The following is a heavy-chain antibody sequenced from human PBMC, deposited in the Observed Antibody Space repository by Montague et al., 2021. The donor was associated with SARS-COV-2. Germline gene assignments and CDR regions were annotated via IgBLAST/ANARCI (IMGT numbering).Heavy chain of an antibody. D-gene: IGHD3-3*01. J-gene: IGHJ3*02. CDR3: ARHGLAGITIFGVVTPRGGFDI. Sequence: SETLSLTCAVYGGSFSVYYWSWLRQSPRSGLEWIAEINHSGTANYNPSLKSRVSISVDTPKNQFSLKLSSVTAADTAVYYCARHGLAGITIFGVVTPRGGFDIWGQGTMVTVSS. CDR2: INHSGTA. V-gene: IGHV4-34*01. CDR1: GGSFSVYY.